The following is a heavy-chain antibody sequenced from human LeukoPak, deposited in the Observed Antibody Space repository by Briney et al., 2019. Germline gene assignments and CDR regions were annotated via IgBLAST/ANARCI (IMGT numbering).Heavy chain of an antibody. CDR3: ARGLQLSWCDY. D-gene: IGHD6-13*01. CDR2: INPNSGGT. V-gene: IGHV1-2*02. CDR1: GYTFTGYY. Sequence: ASVKVSCKASGYTFTGYYMHWVRQAPGQGLEWMGWINPNSGGTNYAQKFQGRVTMTRDTSTSTVYMELSSLRSEDTAVYYCARGLQLSWCDYWGQGTLVTVSS. J-gene: IGHJ4*02.